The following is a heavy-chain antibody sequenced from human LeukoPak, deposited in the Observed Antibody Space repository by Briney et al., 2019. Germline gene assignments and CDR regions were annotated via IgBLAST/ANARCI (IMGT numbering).Heavy chain of an antibody. CDR2: IYYSGST. Sequence: PSETLSLTCTVSGGSITSYYWSWIRQPPGKGLEWIGYIYYSGSTNYNPSLKSRVTISVDTSKNQFSLKLTSMTAADTAVYYCARKPDYGDYEVWFDPWGQGTLVTVPS. V-gene: IGHV4-59*01. CDR3: ARKPDYGDYEVWFDP. D-gene: IGHD4-17*01. J-gene: IGHJ5*02. CDR1: GGSITSYY.